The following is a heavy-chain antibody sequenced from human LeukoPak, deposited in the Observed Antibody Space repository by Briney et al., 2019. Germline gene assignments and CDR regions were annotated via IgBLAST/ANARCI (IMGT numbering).Heavy chain of an antibody. D-gene: IGHD3-22*01. CDR2: ISAYNGNT. CDR1: GYTFTSNG. Sequence: ASVKVSCKASGYTFTSNGISWVRQAPGQGLERMGWISAYNGNTDYAQKFQDRVTMTTDTSTSTAYMELRSLRSDDTAVYYCARTYYDGSGYYPRYMDVWGKGTTVAISS. J-gene: IGHJ6*03. CDR3: ARTYYDGSGYYPRYMDV. V-gene: IGHV1-18*01.